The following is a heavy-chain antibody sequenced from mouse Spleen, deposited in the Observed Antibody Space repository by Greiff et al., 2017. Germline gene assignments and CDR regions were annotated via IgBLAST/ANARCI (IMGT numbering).Heavy chain of an antibody. CDR2: ISSGGGNT. Sequence: EVKLVESGGGLVKLGGSLKLSCAASGFTFSSYAMSWVRQTPEKRLEWVATISSGGGNTYYPDSVKGRFTISRDNAKNTLYLQMSSLKSEDTAMYYCARNGVYGNYYFDYWGQGTTLTVSS. V-gene: IGHV5-9*04. CDR1: GFTFSSYA. D-gene: IGHD2-1*01. CDR3: ARNGVYGNYYFDY. J-gene: IGHJ2*01.